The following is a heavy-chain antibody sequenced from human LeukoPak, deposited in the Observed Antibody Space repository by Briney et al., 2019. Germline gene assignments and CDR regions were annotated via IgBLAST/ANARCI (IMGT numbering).Heavy chain of an antibody. CDR2: INHSGST. CDR1: GGSFSGYY. CDR3: ARGYQGFWRPYYYYYMDV. V-gene: IGHV4-34*01. Sequence: XETLSLTCAVYGGSFSGYYWSWIRQPPGKGLEWIGEINHSGSTNYNPSLKSRVTISVDTSKNQFSLKLSSVTAADTAVYYCARGYQGFWRPYYYYYMDVWGKGTTVTVSS. J-gene: IGHJ6*03. D-gene: IGHD3-3*01.